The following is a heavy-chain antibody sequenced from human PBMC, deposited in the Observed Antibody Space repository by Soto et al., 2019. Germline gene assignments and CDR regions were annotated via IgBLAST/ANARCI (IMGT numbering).Heavy chain of an antibody. CDR3: GHRQGQGLWLLRRQVYWFVR. D-gene: IGHD2-8*01. Sequence: APGPTLVNPTQTLTLTCTFSGFSLSTSGVGVGWIRQPPGKALEWLALIYWNDDKRYSPSLKSRLTITKDTSKNQVVLTMTNMDPVDTATYYCGHRQGQGLWLLRRQVYWFVRWAQ. CDR2: IYWNDDK. CDR1: GFSLSTSGVG. V-gene: IGHV2-5*01. J-gene: IGHJ5*02.